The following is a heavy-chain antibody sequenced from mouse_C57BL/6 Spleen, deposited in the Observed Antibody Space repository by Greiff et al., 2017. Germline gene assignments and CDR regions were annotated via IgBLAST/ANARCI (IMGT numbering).Heavy chain of an antibody. CDR3: ARGGYCVSDYFDY. CDR2: IDPEDGAT. D-gene: IGHD2-3*01. CDR1: GFNIKDYY. V-gene: IGHV14-2*01. J-gene: IGHJ2*01. Sequence: VQLQQSGAELVKPGASVKLSCTASGFNIKDYYMHWVKQRTEQGLEWIGRIDPEDGATKYAPKFQGKATITADPSSNTAYLQLRSLTSEDTAVCYCARGGYCVSDYFDYWGQGTTLTVSS.